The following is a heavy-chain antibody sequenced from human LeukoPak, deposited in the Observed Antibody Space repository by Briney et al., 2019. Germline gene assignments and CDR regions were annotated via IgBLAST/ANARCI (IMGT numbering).Heavy chain of an antibody. CDR2: ISYDGSNK. J-gene: IGHJ2*01. CDR1: GFTFSSYG. Sequence: GRSLRLSCAAFGFTFSSYGMHWVRQAPGKGLEWVAVISYDGSNKYYADSVKGRFTISRDNSKNTLYLQMNSLRAEDTAVYYCAKSGVVWGSYRYSGEYFDLWGRGALVTVSS. D-gene: IGHD3-16*02. CDR3: AKSGVVWGSYRYSGEYFDL. V-gene: IGHV3-30*18.